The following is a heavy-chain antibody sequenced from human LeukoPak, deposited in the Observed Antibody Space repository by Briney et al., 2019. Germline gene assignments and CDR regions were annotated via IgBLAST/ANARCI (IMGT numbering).Heavy chain of an antibody. J-gene: IGHJ4*02. CDR1: GYTFTGYY. D-gene: IGHD2-2*01. CDR3: ARLKSLSCLDY. Sequence: ASVKVSCKASGYTFTGYYMHWVRQAPGQGLEWMGWINPNSGGTNYAQNFQGRVTMTRETSISTAYMELSRLRSDDTAVYYCARLKSLSCLDYWGQGTLVTVSS. V-gene: IGHV1-2*02. CDR2: INPNSGGT.